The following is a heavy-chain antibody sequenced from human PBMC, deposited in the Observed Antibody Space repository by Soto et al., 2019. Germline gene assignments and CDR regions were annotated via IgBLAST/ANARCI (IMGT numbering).Heavy chain of an antibody. J-gene: IGHJ4*02. Sequence: GGSLRLSCAASGFTFSSYGMHWVRQAPGKGLEWVAVISYDGSNKYYADSVKGRFTISRDNSKNTLYLQMNSLRAEDTAVYYCAKLGLLWFGELNNIRGRPTYGEVYFDYWGQGTLVTVSS. CDR1: GFTFSSYG. V-gene: IGHV3-30*18. CDR2: ISYDGSNK. D-gene: IGHD3-10*01. CDR3: AKLGLLWFGELNNIRGRPTYGEVYFDY.